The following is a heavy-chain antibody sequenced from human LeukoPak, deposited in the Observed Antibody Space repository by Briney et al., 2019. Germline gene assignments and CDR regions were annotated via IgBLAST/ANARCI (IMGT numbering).Heavy chain of an antibody. V-gene: IGHV4-59*01. Sequence: SESLSLTCTVSVGSISVYYGSWMPHPPGKGLEGMADMYFSGMTKYNPSIKSRGTTSAETSKNKFPPKLSSVTAADTPRSYCARDGVLGGLFVWDSSGPGELVTASS. CDR2: MYFSGMT. CDR3: ARDGVLGGLFVWDS. D-gene: IGHD3-16*01. CDR1: VGSISVYY. J-gene: IGHJ4*02.